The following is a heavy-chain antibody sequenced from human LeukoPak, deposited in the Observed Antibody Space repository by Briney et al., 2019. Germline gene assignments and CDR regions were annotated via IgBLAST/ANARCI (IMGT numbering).Heavy chain of an antibody. CDR2: INPNSGGT. V-gene: IGHV1-2*02. Sequence: GASVKVSCKASGYTFTGYYMHWVRQAPGQGLEWMGWINPNSGGTNYAQKFQGRVTMTRDTSISTAYMELSRLRSDDTAVYYCARDELWFGELWGAFDIWGQGTMVTVSS. CDR1: GYTFTGYY. D-gene: IGHD3-10*01. J-gene: IGHJ3*02. CDR3: ARDELWFGELWGAFDI.